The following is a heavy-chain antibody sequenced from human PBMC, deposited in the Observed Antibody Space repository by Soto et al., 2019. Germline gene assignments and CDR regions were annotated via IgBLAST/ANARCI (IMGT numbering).Heavy chain of an antibody. D-gene: IGHD6-13*01. CDR2: IWYDGSNK. CDR3: ARGGPSSSWPNYYFDY. V-gene: IGHV3-33*01. J-gene: IGHJ4*02. CDR1: GFTFSSYG. Sequence: GGSLRLSCAASGFTFSSYGMHWVRQAPGKGLEWVAVIWYDGSNKYYADSVKGRFTISRDNSKNTLYLQMNSLRAEDTAVYYCARGGPSSSWPNYYFDYWGQGTLVTVSS.